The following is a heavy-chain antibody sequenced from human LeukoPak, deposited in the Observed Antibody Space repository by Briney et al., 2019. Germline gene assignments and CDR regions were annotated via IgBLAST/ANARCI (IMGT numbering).Heavy chain of an antibody. D-gene: IGHD6-6*01. J-gene: IGHJ6*02. CDR1: GFTFSSYA. Sequence: GGSLRLSCAASGFTFSSYAMHWVRQAPGKGLEWVAVISYDGSNKYYADSVKGRSTISRDNSKNTLYLQMNSLRAEDTAVYYCARGGDSSSSHYYYYGMDVWGQGTTVTVSS. CDR3: ARGGDSSSSHYYYYGMDV. CDR2: ISYDGSNK. V-gene: IGHV3-30-3*01.